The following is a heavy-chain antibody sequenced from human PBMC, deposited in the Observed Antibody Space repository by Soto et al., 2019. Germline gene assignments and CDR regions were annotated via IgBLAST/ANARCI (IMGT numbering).Heavy chain of an antibody. V-gene: IGHV3-48*02. D-gene: IGHD1-1*01. CDR3: ARTLPSFAERATGFDY. CDR1: GFTFSSYS. CDR2: ISSSSSTI. J-gene: IGHJ4*02. Sequence: EVQLVESGGGLVQPGGSLRLSCAASGFTFSSYSMNWVRQAPGKGLEWVSYISSSSSTIYYSDFVKGRFTISRDNAKNSLYLQMNSLRDEDTAVYYCARTLPSFAERATGFDYWCQGTLVTVSS.